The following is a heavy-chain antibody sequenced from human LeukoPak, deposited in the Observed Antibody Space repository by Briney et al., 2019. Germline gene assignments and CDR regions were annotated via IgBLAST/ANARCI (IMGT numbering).Heavy chain of an antibody. CDR1: GYTFICYY. J-gene: IGHJ3*02. D-gene: IGHD3-3*01. Sequence: SVTVSCKASGYTFICYYMHWVLQAPGQGLDWMGWINPNSGGTNYAQKFQGRVTMTRDTSISTAYMELSRLRSDDKAVYSSARVGGYYLLAFDIWAQGTMVTVSS. V-gene: IGHV1-2*02. CDR3: ARVGGYYLLAFDI. CDR2: INPNSGGT.